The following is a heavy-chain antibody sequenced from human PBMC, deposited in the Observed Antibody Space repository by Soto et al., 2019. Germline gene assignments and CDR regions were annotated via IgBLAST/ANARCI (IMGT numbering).Heavy chain of an antibody. V-gene: IGHV3-30*03. D-gene: IGHD4-17*01. J-gene: IGHJ5*02. CDR2: ISYDGGKT. CDR1: GFTFSRHG. CDR3: AREVRANLDDFGDYEWFDP. Sequence: QVQLVESGGGVVQPGSSLRLSCAASGFTFSRHGIHWVRQSPGKGLEWVSFISYDGGKTDYVDSVRGRFTISRDNSNNIVYLQMRSLRVEDTAVYFCAREVRANLDDFGDYEWFDPWGQGTLVTVSS.